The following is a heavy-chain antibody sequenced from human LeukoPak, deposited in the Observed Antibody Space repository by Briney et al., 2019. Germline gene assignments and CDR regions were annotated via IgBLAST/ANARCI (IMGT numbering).Heavy chain of an antibody. Sequence: ASMKVSCKTSGYIFTSNGISWVRQAPGQGLEWMGWISPYNGNTKYAEKLQGRVTMTTDTSTNTAYMELRSLRSDDTAVYYCARESGGHAFDIWGQGTMVTVSS. D-gene: IGHD3-10*01. CDR1: GYIFTSNG. CDR3: ARESGGHAFDI. CDR2: ISPYNGNT. J-gene: IGHJ3*02. V-gene: IGHV1-18*01.